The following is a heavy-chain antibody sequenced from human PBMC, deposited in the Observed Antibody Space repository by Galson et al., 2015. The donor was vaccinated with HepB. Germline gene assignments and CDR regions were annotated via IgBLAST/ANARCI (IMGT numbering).Heavy chain of an antibody. CDR1: GFTFSSYA. V-gene: IGHV3-30*04. J-gene: IGHJ4*02. D-gene: IGHD6-19*01. CDR2: ISYDGSNK. Sequence: SLRLSCAASGFTFSSYAMHWVRQAPGKGLEWVAVISYDGSNKYYADSVKGRFTISRDNSKNTLYLQMSSLRAEDTAAYYCARDGGWDDDDYWGQGTLVTVSS. CDR3: ARDGGWDDDDY.